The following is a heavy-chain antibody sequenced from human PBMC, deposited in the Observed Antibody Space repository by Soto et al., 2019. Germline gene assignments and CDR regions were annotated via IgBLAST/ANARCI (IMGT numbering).Heavy chain of an antibody. CDR1: GYTFTSYG. D-gene: IGHD2-15*01. J-gene: IGHJ3*02. CDR3: AAKYCSGGSCYSGFAFDI. CDR2: ISAYNGNT. V-gene: IGHV1-18*01. Sequence: ASVKVSCKASGYTFTSYGISWVRQAPGQGLEWMGWISAYNGNTNYAQKLQGRVTMTTDTSTSTAYMELRSLRSDDTAVYYCAAKYCSGGSCYSGFAFDIWGQGTMVTVS.